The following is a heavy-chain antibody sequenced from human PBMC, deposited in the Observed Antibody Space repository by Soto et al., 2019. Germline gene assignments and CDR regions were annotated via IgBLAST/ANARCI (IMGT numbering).Heavy chain of an antibody. CDR1: GFTFSSYA. Sequence: HPGGSLRLSCAASGFTFSSYAMHWVRQAPGKGLEYVSAISSNGGSTYYADSVKGRFTISRDNSKNTLYLQMGSLRAEDMAVYYCARMVTHGHYYYGMDVWGQGTTVTVSS. CDR2: ISSNGGST. CDR3: ARMVTHGHYYYGMDV. J-gene: IGHJ6*02. V-gene: IGHV3-64*02. D-gene: IGHD2-15*01.